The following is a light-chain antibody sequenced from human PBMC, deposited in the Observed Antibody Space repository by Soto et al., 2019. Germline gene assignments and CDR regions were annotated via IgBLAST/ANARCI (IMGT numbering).Light chain of an antibody. J-gene: IGLJ2*01. CDR2: NVS. CDR3: SAYTGSSVL. CDR1: SSDNGGYNF. V-gene: IGLV2-14*03. Sequence: QSALTQPASVSGSPGQSLTITCTGTSSDNGGYNFVSWYQQQPGKAPKLILYNVSHRPSGVSNRFSGSESGNSASLTISGLQDEDEADYYCSAYTGSSVLFGGGTKLTVL.